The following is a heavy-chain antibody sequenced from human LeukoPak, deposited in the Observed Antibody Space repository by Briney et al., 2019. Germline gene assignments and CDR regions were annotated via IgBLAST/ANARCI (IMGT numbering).Heavy chain of an antibody. D-gene: IGHD3-10*01. Sequence: EGSLRLSCAASGFTFSGYAMSWVRQAPGKGLEWVSAISGSGGSTYYADSVKGRFTISRDNSKNTLYLQMNSLRAEDTAVYYCARELSVFGITMVPGGRAYFDYWGQGTLVTVPS. J-gene: IGHJ4*02. V-gene: IGHV3-23*01. CDR3: ARELSVFGITMVPGGRAYFDY. CDR2: ISGSGGST. CDR1: GFTFSGYA.